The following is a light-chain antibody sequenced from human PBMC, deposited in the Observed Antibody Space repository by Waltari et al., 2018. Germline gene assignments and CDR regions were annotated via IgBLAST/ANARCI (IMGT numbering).Light chain of an antibody. J-gene: IGKJ1*01. CDR1: QGVGSY. CDR3: QQYYSYPVT. CDR2: ASS. Sequence: AIRLTQSPSSIAASTGDRVTITCRASQGVGSYLALYQQKSGRAPKLLLYASSSLEAEVPSRFGGSGSRTDFTLTISCLQSEDFASYFCQQYYSYPVTFGQGTRV. V-gene: IGKV1-8*01.